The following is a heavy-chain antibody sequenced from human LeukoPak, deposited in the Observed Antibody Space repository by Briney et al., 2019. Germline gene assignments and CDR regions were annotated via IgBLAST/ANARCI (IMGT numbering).Heavy chain of an antibody. CDR3: ARDIYSSSWYIRGAAGYFDY. CDR1: GFTFSSYG. V-gene: IGHV3-33*01. J-gene: IGHJ4*02. CDR2: IWYDGSNK. D-gene: IGHD6-13*01. Sequence: GGSLRLSCAASGFTFSSYGMHWVRQAPGKGLEWVAVIWYDGSNKYYADSVKGRFTISRDNTKNTLYLQMNSLRAEDTAVYYCARDIYSSSWYIRGAAGYFDYWGQGTLVTVSS.